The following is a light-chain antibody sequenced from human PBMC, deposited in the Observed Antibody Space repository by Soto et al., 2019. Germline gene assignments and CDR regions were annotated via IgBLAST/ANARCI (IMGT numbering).Light chain of an antibody. J-gene: IGKJ5*01. V-gene: IGKV3-15*01. CDR3: QQYDNLST. CDR2: DAS. Sequence: EIVMTQSPATLSVSPGESATLSCRASQSVTNNLAWYQQKPGQAPRLLIYDASTRATGFPARFSGSGSGTEFSLTINSLQSEDIATYYCQQYDNLSTFGQGTRLEIK. CDR1: QSVTNN.